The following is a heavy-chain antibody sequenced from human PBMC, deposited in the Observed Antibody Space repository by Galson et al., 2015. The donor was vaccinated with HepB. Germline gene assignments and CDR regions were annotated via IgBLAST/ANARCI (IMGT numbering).Heavy chain of an antibody. Sequence: SLRLSCAASGFTFSSYAMSWVRQAPGKGLEWISAITGSGGNTYYADSVKGRFTISRDNAKNPLYLQMNSLRAEDTAVYYCARVRTTLVREVITNNWFDSWGQGTLVTVSS. CDR3: ARVRTTLVREVITNNWFDS. D-gene: IGHD3-10*01. CDR1: GFTFSSYA. J-gene: IGHJ5*01. V-gene: IGHV3-23*01. CDR2: ITGSGGNT.